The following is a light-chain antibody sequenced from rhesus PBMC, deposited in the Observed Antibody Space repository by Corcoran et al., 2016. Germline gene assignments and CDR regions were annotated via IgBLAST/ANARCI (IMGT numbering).Light chain of an antibody. Sequence: DIQMTQSPSSLSASIGDRVTITCRASQGITNDLAWYQPKPGETPKFLIYEASSLQSGIPSRFSGSGSGTDFTLTISSLQSEDFATYYCQHYYSTPWTFGQGTKVEIK. J-gene: IGKJ1*01. V-gene: IGKV1-25*01. CDR3: QHYYSTPWT. CDR2: EAS. CDR1: QGITND.